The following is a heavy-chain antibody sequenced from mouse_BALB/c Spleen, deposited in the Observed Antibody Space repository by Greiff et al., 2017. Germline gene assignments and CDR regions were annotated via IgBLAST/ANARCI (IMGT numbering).Heavy chain of an antibody. CDR3: ARGGTTMIMGFGFAD. D-gene: IGHD2-4*01. V-gene: IGHV1-14*01. Sequence: EVQLQQSGPELVKPGASVKMSCKASGYTFTSYVMHWVKQKPGQGLEWIGYINPYNDGTKYNEKFKGKATLTSDKSSSTAYMELSSLTSEDSAVYYCARGGTTMIMGFGFADWGQGTLVTVSA. CDR2: INPYNDGT. J-gene: IGHJ3*01. CDR1: GYTFTSYV.